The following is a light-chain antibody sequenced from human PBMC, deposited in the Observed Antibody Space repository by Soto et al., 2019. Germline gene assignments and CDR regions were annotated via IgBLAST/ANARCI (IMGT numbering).Light chain of an antibody. CDR3: QPRSNWPRT. Sequence: EIVLTQSPATLSLSPGERATLSCRASQSVSSYLAWYQQKPGQAPRLLIYDASNRATGIPARFSGSGSGTDFPLTISSLEPEDFAVYYCQPRSNWPRTFGKGTKVEIK. CDR1: QSVSSY. CDR2: DAS. V-gene: IGKV3-11*01. J-gene: IGKJ1*01.